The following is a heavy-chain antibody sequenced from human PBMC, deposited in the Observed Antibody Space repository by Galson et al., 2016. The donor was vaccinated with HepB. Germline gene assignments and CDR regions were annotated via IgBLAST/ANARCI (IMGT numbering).Heavy chain of an antibody. V-gene: IGHV4-4*07. CDR2: IYTSGST. CDR3: AREDRSLWYPLFDL. J-gene: IGHJ4*02. Sequence: LSLTCTVSGDSISSHYWSWIRQPAGKGLEWIGRIYTSGSTHYNPSLKSRVTMSLDTSKNHISLRLTSVTAADTAIYYCAREDRSLWYPLFDLWGRGTLITVSP. D-gene: IGHD6-13*01. CDR1: GDSISSHY.